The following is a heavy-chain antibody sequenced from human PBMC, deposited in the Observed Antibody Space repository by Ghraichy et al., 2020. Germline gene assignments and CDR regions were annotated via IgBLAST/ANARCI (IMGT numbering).Heavy chain of an antibody. CDR3: ATAPGWEQLY. CDR2: IKQDGSEK. CDR1: GFSFSTYW. V-gene: IGHV3-7*03. J-gene: IGHJ4*02. Sequence: GESLNISCAASGFSFSTYWSWVRQAPGKGLEWVANIKQDGSEKYYVDSVKDRFTISRDNAKNSLYLQMNSLRAEDTAVYYCATAPGWEQLYWGQGTLVTVSS. D-gene: IGHD1-26*01.